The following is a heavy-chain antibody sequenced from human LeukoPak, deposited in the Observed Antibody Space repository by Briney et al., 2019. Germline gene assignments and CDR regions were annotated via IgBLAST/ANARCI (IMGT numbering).Heavy chain of an antibody. CDR2: MNPNSGNT. Sequence: ASVKVSCKASGYTFTSCDVNWVRQATGQGLEWMGWMNPNSGNTGYAQKFQGRVTRTRNTSISTAYMELSSLRSEDTAVYYCARGEGWYGHYYFDYWGQGTLVTVSS. V-gene: IGHV1-8*01. J-gene: IGHJ4*02. CDR1: GYTFTSCD. CDR3: ARGEGWYGHYYFDY. D-gene: IGHD6-19*01.